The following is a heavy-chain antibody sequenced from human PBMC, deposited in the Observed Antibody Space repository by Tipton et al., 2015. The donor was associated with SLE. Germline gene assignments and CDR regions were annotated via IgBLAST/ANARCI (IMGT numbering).Heavy chain of an antibody. CDR3: AKATTERAYGMDV. D-gene: IGHD4-11*01. CDR1: GFTFSSYA. V-gene: IGHV3-23*01. Sequence: SLRLSCAASGFTFSSYAMSWVRQAPGKGLEWVSAISGSGGSTYYADSVKGRFTISRDNAKNSLYLQMNSLRAEDTALYYCAKATTERAYGMDVWGQGTTVTVSS. CDR2: ISGSGGST. J-gene: IGHJ6*02.